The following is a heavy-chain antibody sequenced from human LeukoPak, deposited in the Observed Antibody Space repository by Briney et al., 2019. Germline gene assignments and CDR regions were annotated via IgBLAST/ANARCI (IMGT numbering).Heavy chain of an antibody. V-gene: IGHV1-3*01. D-gene: IGHD4-17*01. J-gene: IGHJ5*02. Sequence: ASVTVSCMASGYSFTKYAVHWMRQVPGQGLEWVGWVNGGDGNRKYSQKFQGRVTFTRDQSAGTAYMELRSLRSEDTAMYYCARDISDGDLDPWGQGTLVIVSS. CDR2: VNGGDGNR. CDR3: ARDISDGDLDP. CDR1: GYSFTKYA.